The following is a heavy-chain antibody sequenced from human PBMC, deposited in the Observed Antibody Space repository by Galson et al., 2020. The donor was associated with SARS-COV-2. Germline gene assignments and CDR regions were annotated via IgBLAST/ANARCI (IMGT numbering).Heavy chain of an antibody. CDR3: AREGYYYDSSGIFDI. CDR2: ISSSSSYN. V-gene: IGHV3-21*01. Sequence: GESLKISCAASGFTFSSNSMNWVRQAPGKGLEWVSSISSSSSYNYSADSVNGRFTISRDNANNSLYQQMNSLRAEDTAVYYCAREGYYYDSSGIFDIWGQGTMVTVSS. CDR1: GFTFSSNS. J-gene: IGHJ3*02. D-gene: IGHD3-22*01.